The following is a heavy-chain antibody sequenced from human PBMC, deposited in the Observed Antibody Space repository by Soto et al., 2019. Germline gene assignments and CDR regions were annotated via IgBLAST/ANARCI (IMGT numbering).Heavy chain of an antibody. V-gene: IGHV3-74*01. D-gene: IGHD5-12*01. CDR3: ARVLDSRYSGYELDY. CDR1: GFTFSSYW. J-gene: IGHJ4*02. Sequence: EVQLVESGGGLVQPGGSLRLSCAASGFTFSSYWMNWVRQAPGKGLVWVSRINSDGSSTTYADSVKGRFTISRDNAKNTLYLQMNSLRAEDTAVYYCARVLDSRYSGYELDYWGRGTLVTVSS. CDR2: INSDGSST.